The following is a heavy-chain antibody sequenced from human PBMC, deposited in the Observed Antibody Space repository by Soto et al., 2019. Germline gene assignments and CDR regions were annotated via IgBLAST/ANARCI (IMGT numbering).Heavy chain of an antibody. CDR2: ISYDGSNK. D-gene: IGHD3-16*01. V-gene: IGHV3-30*03. CDR3: ASPHYYDGLEMAY. CDR1: GFTFSSYG. J-gene: IGHJ4*02. Sequence: ESGGGVVQPGRSLRLSCAASGFTFSSYGMHWVRQAPGKGLEWVAVISYDGSNKYYADSVKGRFTISRDNSKNTLYLQMNSLRAEDTAVYYCASPHYYDGLEMAYWGQGTLVTVSS.